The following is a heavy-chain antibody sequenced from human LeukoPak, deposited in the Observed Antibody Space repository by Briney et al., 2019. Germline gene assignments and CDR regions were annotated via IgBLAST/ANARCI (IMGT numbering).Heavy chain of an antibody. D-gene: IGHD1-26*01. V-gene: IGHV1-24*01. CDR3: ATALYSGSYYGLLRIFDY. Sequence: ASVKVSCKVSGYTLTELSMHWVRQAPGKGLEWMGGFDPEDGETIYAQKFQGRVTMTEDTSTDTAYMELSSLRSEDTAVYYCATALYSGSYYGLLRIFDYWGQEPWSPSPQ. J-gene: IGHJ4*01. CDR2: FDPEDGET. CDR1: GYTLTELS.